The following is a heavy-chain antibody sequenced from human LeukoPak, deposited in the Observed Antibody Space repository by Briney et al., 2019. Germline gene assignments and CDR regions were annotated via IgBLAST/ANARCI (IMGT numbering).Heavy chain of an antibody. CDR3: ARVPYYDILTGYYGGYFDY. CDR1: GGSISSGDYY. D-gene: IGHD3-9*01. CDR2: IYYSGST. V-gene: IGHV4-30-4*01. J-gene: IGHJ4*02. Sequence: SQTLFLTCTVSGGSISSGDYYWSWIRQPPGKGLEWIGYIYYSGSTYYNPSLKSRVTISVDTSKNQFSLKLSSVTAADTAVYYCARVPYYDILTGYYGGYFDYWGQGTLVTVSS.